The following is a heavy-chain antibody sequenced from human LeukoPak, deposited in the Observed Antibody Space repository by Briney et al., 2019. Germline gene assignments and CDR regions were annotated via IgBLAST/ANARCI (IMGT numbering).Heavy chain of an antibody. V-gene: IGHV3-11*04. CDR2: ISSCSGTI. CDR1: GFTFSDYY. D-gene: IGHD3-3*01. Sequence: GGTLRLSCAASGFTFSDYYISWCRQAPGGGLQECSYISSCSGTIYHAASVKSRFTISGDNAKNSLYLQLSTLTAAATAVYYCSKYEGQAVYWGQGTLVTVSS. CDR3: SKYEGQAVY. J-gene: IGHJ4*02.